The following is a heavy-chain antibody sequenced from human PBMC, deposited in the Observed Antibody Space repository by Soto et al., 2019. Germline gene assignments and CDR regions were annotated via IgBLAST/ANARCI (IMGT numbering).Heavy chain of an antibody. J-gene: IGHJ6*02. Sequence: ETLSLTCTVSGGSISSYYWSWIRQPPGKGLEWIGYIYYSGSTNYNPSLKSRVTISVDTSKNQFSLKLSSVTAADTAVYYCARARESYYYDSSGYPSPGMDVWGQGTTVTVSS. CDR3: ARARESYYYDSSGYPSPGMDV. V-gene: IGHV4-59*01. D-gene: IGHD3-22*01. CDR1: GGSISSYY. CDR2: IYYSGST.